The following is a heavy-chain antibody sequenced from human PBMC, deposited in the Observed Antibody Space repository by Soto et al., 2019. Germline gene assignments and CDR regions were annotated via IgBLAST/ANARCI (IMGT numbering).Heavy chain of an antibody. CDR2: TYLRSKWYH. V-gene: IGHV6-1*01. D-gene: IGHD1-1*01. J-gene: IGHJ4*02. CDR1: GDSVSSNSAA. Sequence: QVQLQPSGPGLVQPSQTLSLTCAISGDSVSSNSAAWNWIRQSPSGGLERLGRTYLRSKWYHDYALAVKRRITIDPDTSKNQFSLQLTSVTPEDTAVYYCARDYNGFDFWGQGTVVTVSS. CDR3: ARDYNGFDF.